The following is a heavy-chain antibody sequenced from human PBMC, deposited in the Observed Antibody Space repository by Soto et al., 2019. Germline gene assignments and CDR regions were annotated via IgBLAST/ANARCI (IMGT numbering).Heavy chain of an antibody. CDR1: GYTFTGYY. D-gene: IGHD6-13*01. Sequence: ASVEVSCKASGYTFTGYYMHWVRQAPGQGLEWMGWINPNSGGTNYAQKFQGWVTMTRDTSISTAYMELSRLRSDDTAVHYCAREYSSSWYSYGMDVWGQGTTVTVSS. CDR2: INPNSGGT. CDR3: AREYSSSWYSYGMDV. J-gene: IGHJ6*02. V-gene: IGHV1-2*04.